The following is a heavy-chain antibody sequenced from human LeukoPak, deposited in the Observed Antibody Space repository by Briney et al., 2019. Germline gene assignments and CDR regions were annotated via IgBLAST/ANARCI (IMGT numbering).Heavy chain of an antibody. V-gene: IGHV3-23*01. Sequence: GGSLRLSCAAPGFTFSSYGMSWVRQAPGKGLEWVSAISGSGGSTYYADSVKGRFTISRDNSKNTLYLQMNSLRAEDTAVYYCAKGSTCSGGSCYDWFDHWGQGTLVTVSS. CDR3: AKGSTCSGGSCYDWFDH. CDR2: ISGSGGST. J-gene: IGHJ5*02. CDR1: GFTFSSYG. D-gene: IGHD2-15*01.